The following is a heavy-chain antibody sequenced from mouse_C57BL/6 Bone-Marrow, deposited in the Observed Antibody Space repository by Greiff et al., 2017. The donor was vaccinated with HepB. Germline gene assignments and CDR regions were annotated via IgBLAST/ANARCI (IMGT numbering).Heavy chain of an antibody. V-gene: IGHV7-3*01. CDR1: GFTFTDYY. Sequence: EVKLMESGGGLVQPGGSLSLSCAASGFTFTDYYMSWVRQPPGKALEWLGFIRNKANGYTTEYSASVKGRFTISRDNSQSILYLQMNALRAEDSATYYCARSLYYDYDVDYWGQGTTLTVSS. CDR2: IRNKANGYTT. J-gene: IGHJ2*01. CDR3: ARSLYYDYDVDY. D-gene: IGHD2-4*01.